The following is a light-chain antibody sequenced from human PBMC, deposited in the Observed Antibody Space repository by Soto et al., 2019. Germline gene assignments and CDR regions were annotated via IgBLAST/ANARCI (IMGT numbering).Light chain of an antibody. V-gene: IGKV3-20*01. CDR2: GAS. CDR1: QSVSSSD. J-gene: IGKJ5*01. CDR3: QQYGSPPPIT. Sequence: EIVMTQSPATLSVSPGERATLSCRASQSVSSSDLAWYQQKPGQAPRLLIYGASSRAPGIPDRFSGSGSGTDFTLTISRLEPEDFAVYYCQQYGSPPPITFGQGTRLEI.